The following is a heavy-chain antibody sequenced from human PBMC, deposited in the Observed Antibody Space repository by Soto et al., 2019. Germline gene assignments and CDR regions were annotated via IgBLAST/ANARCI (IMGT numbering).Heavy chain of an antibody. CDR1: GGSFSSYS. CDR2: ISYSGSA. V-gene: IGHV4-59*01. J-gene: IGHJ4*02. D-gene: IGHD6-6*01. Sequence: SETLSLTCTISGGSFSSYSWSWIRQPPGKGLEWIGYISYSGSANYNPSLMSRGTMSVDTSKNQFSLRLSSVTAADTAVYFCARERPEKYYDSWGRGILVTVSS. CDR3: ARERPEKYYDS.